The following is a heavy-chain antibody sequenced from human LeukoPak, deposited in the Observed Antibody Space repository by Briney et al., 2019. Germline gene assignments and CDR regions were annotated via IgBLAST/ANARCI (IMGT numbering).Heavy chain of an antibody. J-gene: IGHJ5*02. CDR1: GGSFSGYY. CDR2: INHSGST. D-gene: IGHD1-7*01. CDR3: ASRSARYNWNYVYWFDP. V-gene: IGHV4-34*01. Sequence: SETLSLTCAVYGGSFSGYYWSWIRQPPGKGLEWIGEINHSGSTNYNPSLKSRVTISVDTSENQFSLKLSSVTAADTAVYYCASRSARYNWNYVYWFDPWGQGTLVTVSS.